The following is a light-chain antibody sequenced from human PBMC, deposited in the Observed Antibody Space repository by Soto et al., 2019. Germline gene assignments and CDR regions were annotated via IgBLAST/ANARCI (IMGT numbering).Light chain of an antibody. Sequence: SVLTKPASVSGSPGHSITISCTGTSSDVGGYNYVSWYQQHPGKAPKLMIYEVSNRPSGVSNRFSGSKSGNTASLTIPGLQAEDEADYYCSSYTSSSTRVFGTGTKVPLL. J-gene: IGLJ1*01. CDR1: SSDVGGYNY. CDR2: EVS. V-gene: IGLV2-14*01. CDR3: SSYTSSSTRV.